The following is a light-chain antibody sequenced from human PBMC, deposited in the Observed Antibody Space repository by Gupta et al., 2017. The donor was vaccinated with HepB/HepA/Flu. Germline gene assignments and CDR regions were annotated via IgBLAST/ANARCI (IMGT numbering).Light chain of an antibody. V-gene: IGLV2-14*03. Sequence: QSALTQPASVSGSPGQSITLSCTGTSGDVGSYNYVSWYQQYPGKAPKLMIYDVSTRPSGVSNRFSGSKSGNTASLTISGLKAEDEADYYCSSYRRSTTLVVFGGGTKLTVL. CDR3: SSYRRSTTLVV. CDR1: SGDVGSYNY. CDR2: DVS. J-gene: IGLJ3*02.